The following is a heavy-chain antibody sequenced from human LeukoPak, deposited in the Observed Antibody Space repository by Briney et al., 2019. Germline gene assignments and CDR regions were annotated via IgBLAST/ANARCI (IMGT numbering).Heavy chain of an antibody. D-gene: IGHD3-3*01. CDR2: VSLSGLT. V-gene: IGHV4-4*02. Sequence: SETLSLTCGVSGGSITSTNWWSWVRQPPGQGLEWIGEVSLSGLTNYNPSLKSRVTISADTSKNQFSLKLTSVTAADTAVYYCANRDGVYWGQGILVTVSS. CDR1: GGSITSTNW. J-gene: IGHJ4*02. CDR3: ANRDGVY.